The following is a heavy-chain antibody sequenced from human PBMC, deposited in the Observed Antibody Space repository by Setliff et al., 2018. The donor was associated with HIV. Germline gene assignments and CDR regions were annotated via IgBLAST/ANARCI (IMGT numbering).Heavy chain of an antibody. CDR3: ARDRSSSWSSYYYYYGMDV. J-gene: IGHJ6*02. V-gene: IGHV3-21*01. CDR1: GFTFSSYS. Sequence: LRLSCAASGFTFSSYSMNWVRQAPGKGLEWVSSISSSSSYIYYADSVKGRFTISRDNAKNSLYLQMNSLRAEDTAVYYCARDRSSSWSSYYYYYGMDVWGQGTTVTAP. CDR2: ISSSSSYI. D-gene: IGHD6-13*01.